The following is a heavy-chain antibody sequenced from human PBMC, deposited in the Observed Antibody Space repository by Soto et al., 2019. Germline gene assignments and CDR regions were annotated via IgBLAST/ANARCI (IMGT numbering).Heavy chain of an antibody. J-gene: IGHJ6*02. Sequence: GGSLRLSCAASGFTFSSYWMHWVRQAPGKGLVWVSRINSDGSSTSYADSVKGRFTISRDNAKNTLYLQMNSLRAEDTAVYYCARDLLYSSSSRYYYYGMDVWGQGTTVTVSS. CDR3: ARDLLYSSSSRYYYYGMDV. D-gene: IGHD6-6*01. V-gene: IGHV3-74*01. CDR2: INSDGSST. CDR1: GFTFSSYW.